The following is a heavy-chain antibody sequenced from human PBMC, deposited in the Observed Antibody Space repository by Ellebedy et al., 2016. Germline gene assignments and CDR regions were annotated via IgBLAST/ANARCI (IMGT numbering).Heavy chain of an antibody. CDR1: GGSISSYY. Sequence: SETLSLXXTVSGGSISSYYWSWIRQPPGKGLEWIGYIYYSGSTNYNPSLKSRVTISVDTSKNQFSLKLSSVTAADTAVYYCARDPQGYDILTGYYSYWYFDLWGRGTLVTVSS. CDR2: IYYSGST. CDR3: ARDPQGYDILTGYYSYWYFDL. V-gene: IGHV4-59*01. D-gene: IGHD3-9*01. J-gene: IGHJ2*01.